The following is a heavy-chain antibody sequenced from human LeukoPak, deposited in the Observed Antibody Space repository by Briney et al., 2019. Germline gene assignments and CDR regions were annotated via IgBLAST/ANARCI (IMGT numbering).Heavy chain of an antibody. CDR1: GFTFSSYA. J-gene: IGHJ6*03. CDR3: ARDGYSGYDERYYYYMDV. V-gene: IGHV3-30*04. Sequence: QSGGSLRLSCAASGFTFSSYAMHWVRQAPGKGLEWVAVISYDGSNKYYADSVKGRFTISRDNSKNTLYLQMNSLRAEDTAVYYCARDGYSGYDERYYYYMDVWGKGTTVTVSS. CDR2: ISYDGSNK. D-gene: IGHD5-12*01.